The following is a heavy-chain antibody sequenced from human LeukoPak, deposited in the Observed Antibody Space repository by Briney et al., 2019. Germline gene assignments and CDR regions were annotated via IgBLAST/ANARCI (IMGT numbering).Heavy chain of an antibody. V-gene: IGHV3-74*01. CDR2: INSDGSST. J-gene: IGHJ4*02. CDR3: ARDLTGNVLDY. D-gene: IGHD3-9*01. CDR1: GFTFSSYW. Sequence: GGSLRLSCAASGFTFSSYWMHWVRQAPGKGLMYVSRINSDGSSTSYADSVKGRFTISRDNAKNTLYVQMNSLRAEDTAIYYCARDLTGNVLDYWGQGTLVTVYS.